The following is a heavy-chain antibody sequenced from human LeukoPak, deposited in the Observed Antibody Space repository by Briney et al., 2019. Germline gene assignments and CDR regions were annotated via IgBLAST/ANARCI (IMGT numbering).Heavy chain of an antibody. CDR2: ISGSGGST. V-gene: IGHV3-23*01. D-gene: IGHD6-13*01. CDR3: AKDGDRSFWYPLDY. Sequence: GGSLRLSCAASGFTFSSYAMSWVRQAPGKGLEWVSAISGSGGSTYYADSVKGRFTISRDNSKNTVSLQMNSLRAEDTAVYYCAKDGDRSFWYPLDYWGQGSLVTVSS. J-gene: IGHJ4*02. CDR1: GFTFSSYA.